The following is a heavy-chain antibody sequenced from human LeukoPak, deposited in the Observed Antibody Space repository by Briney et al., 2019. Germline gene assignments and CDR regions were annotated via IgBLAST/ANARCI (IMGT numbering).Heavy chain of an antibody. Sequence: ASVKVSCKASGGTFSSYAISWVRQAPGQGLEWMVGIIPIFGTANYAEKFKGRVTTTADKSTSTDYMELRSLRSEDTAVYYCARSDLYCSSTSCSAHAFDIWGQGTMVTVSS. D-gene: IGHD2-2*01. CDR2: IIPIFGTA. J-gene: IGHJ3*02. CDR1: GGTFSSYA. CDR3: ARSDLYCSSTSCSAHAFDI. V-gene: IGHV1-69*06.